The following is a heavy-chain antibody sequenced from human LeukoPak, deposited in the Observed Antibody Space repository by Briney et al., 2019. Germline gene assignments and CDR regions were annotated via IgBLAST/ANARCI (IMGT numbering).Heavy chain of an antibody. CDR1: GFTFSSYS. Sequence: GGSLRHSCAASGFTFSSYSMNWLRQAPGKGLEWGSSISSSSSYIYYADSVKGRFTISRDNAKNSLYLQMNSLRAEDTAVYYCARWGGSSTSKNWFDPWGQGTLVTVSS. J-gene: IGHJ5*02. V-gene: IGHV3-21*01. CDR2: ISSSSSYI. D-gene: IGHD3-16*01. CDR3: ARWGGSSTSKNWFDP.